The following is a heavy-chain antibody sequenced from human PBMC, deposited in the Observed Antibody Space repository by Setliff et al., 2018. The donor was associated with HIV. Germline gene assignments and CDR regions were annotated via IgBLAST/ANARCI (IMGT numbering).Heavy chain of an antibody. D-gene: IGHD2-2*01. J-gene: IGHJ6*02. CDR3: ARGPGASHSYTYGLDV. CDR2: STNKDNSYTT. Sequence: WVRQPPGKGLEWVGRSTNKDNSYTTTYAASVKGRFIISRDDSRTSVYLQMNSLKTEDTAVYYCARGPGASHSYTYGLDVWGQGTTVTVSS. V-gene: IGHV3-72*01.